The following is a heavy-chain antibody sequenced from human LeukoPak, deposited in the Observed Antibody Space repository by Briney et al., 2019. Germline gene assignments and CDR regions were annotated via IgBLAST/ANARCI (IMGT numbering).Heavy chain of an antibody. Sequence: PGGSLRLSCAASGFTGSSNYMSWVRQAPGKGLEWVSIISGGGGTYYADSVKDRFTISRDNSKSTLYLQMKSLRVEDTAVYYCAGRDKGYYYGLDVWGQGTTVTVAS. CDR2: ISGGGGT. CDR3: AGRDKGYYYGLDV. J-gene: IGHJ6*02. V-gene: IGHV3-66*01. D-gene: IGHD5-24*01. CDR1: GFTGSSNY.